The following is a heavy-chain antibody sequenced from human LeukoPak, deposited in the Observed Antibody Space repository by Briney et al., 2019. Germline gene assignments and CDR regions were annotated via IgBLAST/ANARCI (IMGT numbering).Heavy chain of an antibody. CDR1: GDSVSSNSAA. V-gene: IGHV6-1*01. J-gene: IGHJ4*02. CDR2: TYYRSKWYN. Sequence: SQTLSLTCPLSGDSVSSNSAAWIWIRQSPSRGLEWLGRTYYRSKWYNDYAVSVKSRITINPDTSKNQFALQLNSVTPENTAVYYCARDNHISRYYFDYWGQGTLVTVSS. D-gene: IGHD2-21*01. CDR3: ARDNHISRYYFDY.